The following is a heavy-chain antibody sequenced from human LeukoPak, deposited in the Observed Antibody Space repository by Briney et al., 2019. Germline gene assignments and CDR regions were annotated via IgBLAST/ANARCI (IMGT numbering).Heavy chain of an antibody. D-gene: IGHD1-26*01. J-gene: IGHJ3*02. CDR2: ISANNGNT. CDR3: ARPIVGATDAFDI. Sequence: SVKVSCKASVYTFTSYGISWVRQAPGQGLEWMGWISANNGNTNYAQKLQGRVTMTTDTSTSTAYMELRSLRSDDTAVYYCARPIVGATDAFDIWGQGTMVTASS. V-gene: IGHV1-18*01. CDR1: VYTFTSYG.